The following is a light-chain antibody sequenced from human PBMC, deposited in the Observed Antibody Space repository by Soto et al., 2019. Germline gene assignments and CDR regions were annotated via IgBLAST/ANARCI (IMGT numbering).Light chain of an antibody. CDR1: QSVISSY. CDR2: GAS. Sequence: EIVLTQSPGTLSLSPGERATLSCRASQSVISSYLAWYQQQPGHAPRLLSYGASSSATGTPVRCSGSGAGTVFTLTISRLKPEALALYYCQQYGSSLWTFGQGTKVEIK. V-gene: IGKV3-20*01. CDR3: QQYGSSLWT. J-gene: IGKJ1*01.